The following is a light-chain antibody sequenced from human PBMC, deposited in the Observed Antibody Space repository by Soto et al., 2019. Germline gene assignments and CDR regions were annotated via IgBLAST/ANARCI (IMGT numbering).Light chain of an antibody. CDR1: QSVRIN. CDR2: GAS. J-gene: IGKJ5*01. Sequence: EIVMTQSPDTLSVSPGQRATVSCRASQSVRINLAWYQQRPGQAPRLLIYGASTRATGIPARFSGSGSGTEFTLTISSLQSEDFAFYYCQQYNNWPPISFGQGTRLEIK. CDR3: QQYNNWPPIS. V-gene: IGKV3-15*01.